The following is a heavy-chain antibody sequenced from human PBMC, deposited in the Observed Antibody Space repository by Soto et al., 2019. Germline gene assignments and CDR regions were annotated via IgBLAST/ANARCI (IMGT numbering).Heavy chain of an antibody. V-gene: IGHV3-30*18. CDR3: TKDRREVFGALHI. Sequence: VQLVESGGGVVQPGRSLRLSCAASGFPFSDYGMHWVRQAPGKGLEWVAVISFDGRNKYYADPVKGRFTISRDNAENTLSLQVDSLTAEDTPVFFCTKDRREVFGALHIWGQGTMVIVSS. J-gene: IGHJ3*02. CDR2: ISFDGRNK. CDR1: GFPFSDYG. D-gene: IGHD3-10*01.